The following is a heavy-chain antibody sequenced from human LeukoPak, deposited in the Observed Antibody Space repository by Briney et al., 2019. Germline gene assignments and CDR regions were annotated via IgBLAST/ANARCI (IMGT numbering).Heavy chain of an antibody. V-gene: IGHV3-23*01. Sequence: TGGSLRLSCAASGFTFSSYAMSWVRQAPGKGLEWVSAISGSGGSTYYADSVKGRFTISRDNSKNTLYLQMNSLRAEDTAVYYCAKQAPRDDFWSGSTYYFDYWGQGTLVTVSS. CDR1: GFTFSSYA. D-gene: IGHD3-3*01. CDR3: AKQAPRDDFWSGSTYYFDY. J-gene: IGHJ4*02. CDR2: ISGSGGST.